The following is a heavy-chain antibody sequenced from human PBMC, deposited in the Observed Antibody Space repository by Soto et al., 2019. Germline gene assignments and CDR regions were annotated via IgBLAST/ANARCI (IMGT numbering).Heavy chain of an antibody. CDR3: AREGVGLYSGYATYYFDY. CDR1: GGSISSYY. J-gene: IGHJ4*02. CDR2: IYYSGST. Sequence: PSETLSLTCTVSGGSISSYYWSWIRQPPGKGLEWIGYIYYSGSTNYNPSLKSRVTISVDTSKNQFSLKLSSVTAADTAVYYCAREGVGLYSGYATYYFDYWGQGTLVTVSS. D-gene: IGHD5-12*01. V-gene: IGHV4-59*12.